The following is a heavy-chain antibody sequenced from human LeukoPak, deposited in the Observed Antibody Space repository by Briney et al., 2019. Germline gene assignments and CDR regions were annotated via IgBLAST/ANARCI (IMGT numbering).Heavy chain of an antibody. Sequence: PSETLSLTCAVSGGSISSGGYSWTWIRQPPGKGLEWIGYIHHSGNTFYNPSLKSRVTISGDRSKNQFFLNLNSVTAADTAVYYCGIYYYNTSGYHDYWGQGALVTVSS. V-gene: IGHV4-30-2*01. CDR2: IHHSGNT. J-gene: IGHJ4*02. CDR1: GGSISSGGYS. CDR3: GIYYYNTSGYHDY. D-gene: IGHD3-22*01.